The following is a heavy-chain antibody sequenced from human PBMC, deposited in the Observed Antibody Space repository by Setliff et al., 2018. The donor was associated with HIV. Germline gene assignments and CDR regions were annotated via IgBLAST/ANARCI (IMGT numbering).Heavy chain of an antibody. Sequence: PSETLSLTCTVSGYSISSDYYWGWIRQPPGKGLEWIGSIYHTGSTYYNPSLKSRVTISVDTSKNQFSLKLTSVTAADTAVYYCATPPIAGVRGYPQVWYFDLWGRGTLVTVSS. D-gene: IGHD3-10*01. CDR1: GYSISSDYY. V-gene: IGHV4-38-2*02. J-gene: IGHJ2*01. CDR2: IYHTGST. CDR3: ATPPIAGVRGYPQVWYFDL.